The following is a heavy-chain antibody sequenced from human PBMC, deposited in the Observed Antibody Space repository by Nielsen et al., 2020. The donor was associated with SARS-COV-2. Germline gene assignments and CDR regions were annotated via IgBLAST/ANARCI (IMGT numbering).Heavy chain of an antibody. Sequence: KVSCKGSGYSFSDYWIGWVRQMPGKGLEWLGFIYPGDSDTRYSPSIQGQVTISADKSINTAYLQWSSLKASDTAMYYCARPATTGTTDAFEIWGPGTMVTVSS. V-gene: IGHV5-51*01. J-gene: IGHJ3*02. D-gene: IGHD1-1*01. CDR3: ARPATTGTTDAFEI. CDR2: IYPGDSDT. CDR1: GYSFSDYW.